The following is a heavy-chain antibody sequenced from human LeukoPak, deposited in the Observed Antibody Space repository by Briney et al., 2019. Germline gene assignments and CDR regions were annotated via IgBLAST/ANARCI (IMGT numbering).Heavy chain of an antibody. CDR1: GLTFSNYA. V-gene: IGHV4-34*01. Sequence: GSLRLSCAASGLTFSNYAMNWVRQPPGRGLEWIGEINHSGSTNYNPSLKSRVTIPVDTSKNQFSLKLSSVTAADTAVYYCARGLSAIVHWGQGTLVTVSS. CDR2: INHSGST. J-gene: IGHJ4*02. CDR3: ARGLSAIVH. D-gene: IGHD2-21*02.